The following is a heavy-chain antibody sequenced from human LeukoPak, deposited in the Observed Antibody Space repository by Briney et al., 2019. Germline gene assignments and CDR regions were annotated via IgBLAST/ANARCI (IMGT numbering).Heavy chain of an antibody. D-gene: IGHD4-11*01. CDR3: ARFYSTYFDY. Sequence: GGSLRLSCAASGFTFSAYAISWVRQAPGKGLEWVSAISGCGGITYYADSVKGRFTISRDNSKNTLYLQMNSLRAEDTAVYYCARFYSTYFDYWGQGTLVTVSS. V-gene: IGHV3-23*01. CDR1: GFTFSAYA. J-gene: IGHJ4*02. CDR2: ISGCGGIT.